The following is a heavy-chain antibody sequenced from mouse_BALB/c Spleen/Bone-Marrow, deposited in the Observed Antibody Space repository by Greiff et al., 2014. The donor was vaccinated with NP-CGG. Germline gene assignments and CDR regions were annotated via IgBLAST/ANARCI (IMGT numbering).Heavy chain of an antibody. V-gene: IGHV3-2*02. J-gene: IGHJ2*01. Sequence: EVQLQQSGPGLVKPSQSLSLTCTVTGYSITSDYAWNWIRQFPGNKLEWMGYISYSGSTSYNPSLKSRISITRDTSKDQFFLQLNSVTTEDTATYYCARSVYYGSSYVDYWGQGTTLTVPS. CDR2: ISYSGST. CDR3: ARSVYYGSSYVDY. CDR1: GYSITSDYA. D-gene: IGHD1-1*01.